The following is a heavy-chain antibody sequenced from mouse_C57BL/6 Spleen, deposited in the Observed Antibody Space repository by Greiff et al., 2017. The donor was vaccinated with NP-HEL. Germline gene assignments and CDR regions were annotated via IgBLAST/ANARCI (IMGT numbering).Heavy chain of an antibody. D-gene: IGHD1-1*01. V-gene: IGHV1-36*01. CDR1: GFTFTDYY. CDR3: ARYYYGSSYEWYFDV. Sequence: VQLKQSGPVLVKPGPSVKISCKASGFTFTDYYMHWVKQSHGKSLEWIGLVYPYNGGTSYNQKFKGKATLTVDTSSSTAYMELNSLTSEDSAVYYCARYYYGSSYEWYFDVWGTGTTVTVSS. CDR2: VYPYNGGT. J-gene: IGHJ1*03.